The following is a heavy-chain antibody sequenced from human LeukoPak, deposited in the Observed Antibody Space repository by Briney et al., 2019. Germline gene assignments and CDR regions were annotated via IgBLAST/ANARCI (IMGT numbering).Heavy chain of an antibody. CDR2: IYFIGSP. D-gene: IGHD3-3*01. CDR1: GGSISSYY. CDR3: ARTSASYYYYMDV. Sequence: PSETLSPTCTVSGGSISSYYWSWIRQPPGKGLEWIGYIYFIGSPKYNPSLKSRVTISLDKSRKQLSLNLTSVTAADTAVYYCARTSASYYYYMDVWGKGTTVTVSS. J-gene: IGHJ6*03. V-gene: IGHV4-59*01.